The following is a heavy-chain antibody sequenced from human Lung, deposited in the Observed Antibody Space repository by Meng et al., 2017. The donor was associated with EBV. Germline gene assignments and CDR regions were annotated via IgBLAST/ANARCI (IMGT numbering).Heavy chain of an antibody. J-gene: IGHJ4*02. Sequence: LVPRGVEGKKPGSPVPVSCKPSGGTFSSYAISWVRQAPGQGLEWLGGLIPMFGAPNYAQKFQDRVTITADEYTSTHFMELSSLRSEDTAVYYCASESGRGYTPDYWGQGTLVTVSS. CDR3: ASESGRGYTPDY. CDR2: LIPMFGAP. V-gene: IGHV1-69*01. CDR1: GGTFSSYA. D-gene: IGHD3-10*01.